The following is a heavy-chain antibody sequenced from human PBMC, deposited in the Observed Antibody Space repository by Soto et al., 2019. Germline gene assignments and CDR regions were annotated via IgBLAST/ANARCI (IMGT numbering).Heavy chain of an antibody. Sequence: TCTVSGGTFSSYAISWVRQAPGQGLEWMGGIIPIFGTANYAQKFQGRVTITADESTSTAYMELSSLRSEDTAVYYCATRYCSSTSCYTRYYGMDVWGQGTTVTVSS. J-gene: IGHJ6*02. CDR1: GGTFSSYA. V-gene: IGHV1-69*01. CDR3: ATRYCSSTSCYTRYYGMDV. D-gene: IGHD2-2*02. CDR2: IIPIFGTA.